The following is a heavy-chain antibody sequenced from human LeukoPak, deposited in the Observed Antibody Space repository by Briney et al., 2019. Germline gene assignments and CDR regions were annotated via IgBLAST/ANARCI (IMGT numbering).Heavy chain of an antibody. CDR2: ISGSGGRT. J-gene: IGHJ4*02. D-gene: IGHD3-10*01. CDR1: VFTFTSFG. Sequence: GGPLRLSCVASVFTFTSFGMNWVRQAPGKGLEWVSVISGSGGRTYYADSVKGRFTISRDNSKKTLYLQMNSLRAEDTAVYYCAKGDGFGLLWFAEVFDYWGQGTLVTVSS. CDR3: AKGDGFGLLWFAEVFDY. V-gene: IGHV3-23*01.